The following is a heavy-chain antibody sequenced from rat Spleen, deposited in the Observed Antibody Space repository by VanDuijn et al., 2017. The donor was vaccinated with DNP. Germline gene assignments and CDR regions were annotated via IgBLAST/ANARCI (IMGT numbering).Heavy chain of an antibody. J-gene: IGHJ3*01. Sequence: QVQLKESGPGLVQPSQTLSLTCTVSGFSLTSYHVHWVRQPPGKGLEWMGVMWSDGDTSYNSALRSRLSISRDTSKSQVFLKMNRLQTEXXATXXXARXXXSSXXHWXXXWGQGTXXTVSS. CDR1: GFSLTSYH. V-gene: IGHV2-32*01. CDR2: MWSDGDT. D-gene: IGHD1-2*01. CDR3: ARXXXSSXXHWXXX.